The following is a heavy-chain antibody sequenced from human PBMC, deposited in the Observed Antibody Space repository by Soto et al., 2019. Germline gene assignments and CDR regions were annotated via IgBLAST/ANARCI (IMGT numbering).Heavy chain of an antibody. J-gene: IGHJ4*01. Sequence: EVQLVESGGDLVKPGGPLRLSCAASGFTFITAWMNWVRQAPGKGLEWVGRIKSKNDGGTTDYAAPVKGRFTISRDDSKNTVYLQMNSLRTEDTALYYGAADLPGHGGGYEFDYWGQGTPVTVSS. CDR2: IKSKNDGGTT. CDR3: AADLPGHGGGYEFDY. D-gene: IGHD2-15*01. CDR1: GFTFITAW. V-gene: IGHV3-15*07.